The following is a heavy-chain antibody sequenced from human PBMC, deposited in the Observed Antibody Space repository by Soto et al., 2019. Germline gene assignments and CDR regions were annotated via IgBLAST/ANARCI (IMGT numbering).Heavy chain of an antibody. CDR3: ARVERGTATTVVDAFDI. CDR1: GGFVSSGSYY. D-gene: IGHD1-1*01. Sequence: QVQLQQWGAGLLKPSETLSLTCAVYGGFVSSGSYYWSWIRQPPGKGLEWIGEMSHSGGTHFNPSIKSQVTISVDTSKNQFSLKMSSVTAADTALYYCARVERGTATTVVDAFDIWGPWTMVTVSS. J-gene: IGHJ3*02. CDR2: MSHSGGT. V-gene: IGHV4-34*01.